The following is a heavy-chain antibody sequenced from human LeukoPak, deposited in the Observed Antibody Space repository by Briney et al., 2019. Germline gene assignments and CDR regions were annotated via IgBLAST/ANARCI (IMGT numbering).Heavy chain of an antibody. CDR3: ARGDDILTV. CDR2: ISSSSSYI. Sequence: GGSLRLSCTASGFTFSSYWMSWVRQAPGKGLEWVSSISSSSSYIYYADSVKGRFTISRDNAKNSLYLQMNSLRAEDTAVYYCARGDDILTVWGQGTLVTVSS. V-gene: IGHV3-21*01. D-gene: IGHD3-9*01. J-gene: IGHJ4*02. CDR1: GFTFSSYW.